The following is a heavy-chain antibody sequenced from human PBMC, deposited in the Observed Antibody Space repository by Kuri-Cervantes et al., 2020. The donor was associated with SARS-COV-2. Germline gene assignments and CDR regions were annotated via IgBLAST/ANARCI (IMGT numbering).Heavy chain of an antibody. Sequence: ESLKISCAVSGYSISSGYYWGWIRQPPGKGLEWIGSIYHSGSTYYNPSLKSRVTISVDRSKNQFSLKLSSVTAADTAVYYCARGYYYDSSGSHTPYDAFDIWGQGTMVTVSS. D-gene: IGHD3-22*01. V-gene: IGHV4-38-2*01. CDR3: ARGYYYDSSGSHTPYDAFDI. CDR2: IYHSGST. CDR1: GYSISSGYY. J-gene: IGHJ3*02.